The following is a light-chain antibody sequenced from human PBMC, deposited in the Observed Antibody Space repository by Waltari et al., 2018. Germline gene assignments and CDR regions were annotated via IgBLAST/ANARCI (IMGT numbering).Light chain of an antibody. Sequence: DIQMTQSPSSLSASVGDRVTITCRASQGISNSLAWYQQKPGKAPKLLLYAASRLESGVPSRFSGSGSGTDYTLTISSLQPEDFATYYCQQYYSTPPDTFGPGTKVDIK. V-gene: IGKV1-NL1*01. CDR1: QGISNS. CDR3: QQYYSTPPDT. CDR2: AAS. J-gene: IGKJ3*01.